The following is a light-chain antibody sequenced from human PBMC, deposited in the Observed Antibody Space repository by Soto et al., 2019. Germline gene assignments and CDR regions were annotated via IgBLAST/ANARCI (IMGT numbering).Light chain of an antibody. CDR1: SSDVGAYKY. V-gene: IGLV2-8*01. Sequence: QSALTQPPSASGSPGQSVTISCTGTSSDVGAYKYVSWYQQYPGKAPKLMIYEVSKRPSGVPDRFSGSKSGNTASLTVSGRKGEEGADYYCTSYVGTNLWLFGGGTRVPLL. CDR2: EVS. J-gene: IGLJ2*01. CDR3: TSYVGTNLWL.